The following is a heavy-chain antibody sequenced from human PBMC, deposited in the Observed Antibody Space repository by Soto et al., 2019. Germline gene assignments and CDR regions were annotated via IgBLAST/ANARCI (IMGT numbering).Heavy chain of an antibody. V-gene: IGHV4-39*01. CDR3: VSHRTTVITQAYFDD. D-gene: IGHD4-4*01. CDR1: GGSVTNSSYY. J-gene: IGHJ4*02. Sequence: SETMSLTCTVSGGSVTNSSYYWGWIRQSPGKGLEWIGSVYYRGRSYSKSSVKSRVTISVDTSKNQFSLNLNSVTASDTAVYFCVSHRTTVITQAYFDDWGQRALVTVFS. CDR2: VYYRGRS.